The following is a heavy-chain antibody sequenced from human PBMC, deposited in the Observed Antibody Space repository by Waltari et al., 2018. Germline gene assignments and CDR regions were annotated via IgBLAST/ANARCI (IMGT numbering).Heavy chain of an antibody. CDR1: GGSLRGFY. CDR3: ARGGVTRVFGY. CDR2: VNYTGSA. Sequence: QVQLQQRGAGLLKPSATLSLTCAVSGGSLRGFYWSWIRQSPAKGLEWIGQVNYTGSATYNPSLQSRVTISLDTSKNQFSLKVKSVSATDTAVYFCARGGVTRVFGYWGQGTLVTVSS. D-gene: IGHD3-10*01. V-gene: IGHV4-34*02. J-gene: IGHJ4*02.